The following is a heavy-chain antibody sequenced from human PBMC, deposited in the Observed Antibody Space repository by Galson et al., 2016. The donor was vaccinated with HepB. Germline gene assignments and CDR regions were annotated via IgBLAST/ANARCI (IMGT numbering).Heavy chain of an antibody. CDR1: GFTFSISG. J-gene: IGHJ4*02. D-gene: IGHD5-18*01. CDR3: ARDLPPDTGMGGFDY. V-gene: IGHV3-30*03. CDR2: ISYDGSNK. Sequence: SLRLSCAASGFTFSISGMHWVRQAPGRGLEWVAVISYDGSNKYYANSVKGRFTISRDNSKNTLYLQMNSLRAEDTALYYCARDLPPDTGMGGFDYWGQGTLVTVAS.